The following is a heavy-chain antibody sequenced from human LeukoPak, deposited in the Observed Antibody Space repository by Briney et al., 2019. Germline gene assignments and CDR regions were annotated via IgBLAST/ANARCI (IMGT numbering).Heavy chain of an antibody. V-gene: IGHV5-51*01. CDR2: IYPGDSDT. Sequence: PGASLQISCKGSGYIFTSYWIGWVRPVPGKGLEWMGIIYPGDSDTRYSPSFQGQVTISADKSISTAYLQWSSLKASDTAMYYCARTYYYGSGSYNWFDHWGQGTLVTVSS. D-gene: IGHD3-10*01. CDR1: GYIFTSYW. CDR3: ARTYYYGSGSYNWFDH. J-gene: IGHJ5*02.